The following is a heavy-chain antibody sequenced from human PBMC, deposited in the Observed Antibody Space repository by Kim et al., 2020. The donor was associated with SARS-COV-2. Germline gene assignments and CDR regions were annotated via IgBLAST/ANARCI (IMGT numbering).Heavy chain of an antibody. V-gene: IGHV3-74*01. CDR3: TRGYGSETNY. CDR2: SST. J-gene: IGHJ4*02. D-gene: IGHD3-10*01. Sequence: SSTGYADSLKGRFTISRDNAKNTLYLQMNSLRVEDTAVYYCTRGYGSETNYWGQGSLVIVST.